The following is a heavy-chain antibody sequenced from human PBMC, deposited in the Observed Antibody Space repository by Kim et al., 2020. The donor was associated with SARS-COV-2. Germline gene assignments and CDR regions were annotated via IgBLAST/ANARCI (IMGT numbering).Heavy chain of an antibody. Sequence: GGSLRLSCAASGFTFSSYAMSWVRQAPGKGLEWVSAISGSGGSTYYADSVKGRFTISRDNSKNTLYLQMNSLRAEDTAVYYCAKRTGGDWGYYYGMDVWGQGTTVTVSS. V-gene: IGHV3-23*01. CDR1: GFTFSSYA. J-gene: IGHJ6*02. D-gene: IGHD2-21*02. CDR2: ISGSGGST. CDR3: AKRTGGDWGYYYGMDV.